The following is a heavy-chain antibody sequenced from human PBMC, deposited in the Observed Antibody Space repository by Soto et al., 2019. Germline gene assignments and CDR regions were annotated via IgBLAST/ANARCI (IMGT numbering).Heavy chain of an antibody. Sequence: GESLKISCKGSGYSFTSYWIGWVRQMPGKGLEWMGIIYPGDSDTRYSPSFQGQVTISADKSISTAYLQWSSLKASDTAMYYCARHVGSYSSGYYCDYWGQGTLVTVSS. CDR2: IYPGDSDT. V-gene: IGHV5-51*01. CDR3: ARHVGSYSSGYYCDY. D-gene: IGHD3-22*01. J-gene: IGHJ4*02. CDR1: GYSFTSYW.